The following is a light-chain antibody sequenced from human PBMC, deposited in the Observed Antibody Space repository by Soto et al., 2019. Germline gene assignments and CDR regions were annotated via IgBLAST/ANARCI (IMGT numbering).Light chain of an antibody. CDR2: EVS. V-gene: IGLV2-14*01. CDR1: NRDIGVSKY. Sequence: QSALTQPASVSGSPGQSITISCTGTNRDIGVSKYVSWYQQHPGKPPKLIIFEVSDRPSGVSNRFSGSKSGNTASLTISGLQAEDEADYYCSLCPGKNTLLFGGGTKLTVL. CDR3: SLCPGKNTLL. J-gene: IGLJ2*01.